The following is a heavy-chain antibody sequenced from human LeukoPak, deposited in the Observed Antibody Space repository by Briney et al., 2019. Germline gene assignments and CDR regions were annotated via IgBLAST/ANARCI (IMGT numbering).Heavy chain of an antibody. CDR2: IRGDNGNT. CDR1: GYTFSNYG. D-gene: IGHD3-22*01. Sequence: ASVKVSCKASGYTFSNYGISWVRQAPGQGLEWVGWIRGDNGNTNYAQKLQGRVTMTTDTSTSTAYMELRSLRSDDTAVYYCARDGDYDSSGYKLDYWGQGTLVTVSS. V-gene: IGHV1-18*01. J-gene: IGHJ4*02. CDR3: ARDGDYDSSGYKLDY.